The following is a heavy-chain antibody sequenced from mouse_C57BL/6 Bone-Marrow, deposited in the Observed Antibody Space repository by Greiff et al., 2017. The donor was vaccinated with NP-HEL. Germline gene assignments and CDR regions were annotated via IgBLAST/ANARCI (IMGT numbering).Heavy chain of an antibody. D-gene: IGHD1-1*01. CDR3: ARGYYYGTFYAMDY. CDR2: INPYNGGP. V-gene: IGHV1-19*01. J-gene: IGHJ4*01. CDR1: GYTFTDYY. Sequence: EVKLVESGPVLVKPGASVKMSCKASGYTFTDYYMNWVKQSHGKSLEWIGVINPYNGGPSYNQKFKGKATLTVDKSSSTAYMELNSLTSEDSAVYYCARGYYYGTFYAMDYWGQGTSVTVSS.